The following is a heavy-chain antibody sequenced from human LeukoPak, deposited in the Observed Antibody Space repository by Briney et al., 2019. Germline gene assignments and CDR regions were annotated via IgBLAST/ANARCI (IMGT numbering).Heavy chain of an antibody. CDR3: AKTNSGYDYDYFDY. J-gene: IGHJ4*02. CDR2: ISGSAGST. Sequence: GGSLRLSCAASGFTFSSYAMSWVRQAPGKGLEWVSVISGSAGSTYYADSVKGRFTISRDNSKNTLYLQMNSLRAEDTAVYYCAKTNSGYDYDYFDYWGRGTLVTVSS. D-gene: IGHD5-12*01. CDR1: GFTFSSYA. V-gene: IGHV3-23*01.